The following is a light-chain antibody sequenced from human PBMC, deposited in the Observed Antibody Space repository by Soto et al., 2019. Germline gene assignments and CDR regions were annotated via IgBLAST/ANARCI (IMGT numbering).Light chain of an antibody. CDR1: QSVSSSH. CDR3: QQYGSSLIT. J-gene: IGKJ5*01. V-gene: IGKV3-20*01. Sequence: ENVLTQSPGTLSLSPGERATLSCRASQSVSSSHLAWYQQKPGQAPRLLMYGASSRATGIPDRFSGGGSGADFTLTISRLEPEDFAVYYCQQYGSSLITFGQGTRLEIK. CDR2: GAS.